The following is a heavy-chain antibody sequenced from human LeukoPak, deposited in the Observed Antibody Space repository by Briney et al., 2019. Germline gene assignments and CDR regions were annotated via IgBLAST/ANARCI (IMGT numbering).Heavy chain of an antibody. CDR1: GFTFSSHD. D-gene: IGHD7-27*01. V-gene: IGHV3-13*04. Sequence: GGSLRLSCAASGFTFSSHDMHWVRQAAGKGLEWVSGFIPAGDRYYAESVKGRFTISRDNGKRSLYLQMNSPRVGDTAVYYCVRGGVWGLSSNWLEAWGQGTLVTVSS. J-gene: IGHJ5*02. CDR3: VRGGVWGLSSNWLEA. CDR2: FIPAGDR.